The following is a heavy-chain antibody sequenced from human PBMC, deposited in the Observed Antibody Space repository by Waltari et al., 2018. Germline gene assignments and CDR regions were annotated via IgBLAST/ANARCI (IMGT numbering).Heavy chain of an antibody. V-gene: IGHV4-39*01. CDR2: IYYSGNT. J-gene: IGHJ5*02. CDR1: GGSIRSLNYT. CDR3: ARTYSGDYEFWFDP. D-gene: IGHD1-26*01. Sequence: QLQLQESGPGLVKSSETLSLTCDVSGGSIRSLNYTWGWLRQTPGKGRELIASIYYSGNTYYNPSLKSRVTISVDTSKNQFSLRLSSVTAADTAVYYCARTYSGDYEFWFDPWGQGTLVTVSS.